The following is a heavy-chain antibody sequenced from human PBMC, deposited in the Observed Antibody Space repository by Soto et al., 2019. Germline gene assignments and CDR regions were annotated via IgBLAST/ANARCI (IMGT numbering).Heavy chain of an antibody. V-gene: IGHV4-39*01. J-gene: IGHJ6*02. D-gene: IGHD6-13*01. CDR2: IYYSGSI. Sequence: PSETLSLTCTVSGGSISSSGNYWGWIRQHPGKGLEWIGYIYYSGSIYYNPSLKSRVTISVDTSKNQFSLKLSSVTAADTAVYYCARHPAQQLPHGTLYGMDVWGQGTTVTVSS. CDR1: GGSISSSGNY. CDR3: ARHPAQQLPHGTLYGMDV.